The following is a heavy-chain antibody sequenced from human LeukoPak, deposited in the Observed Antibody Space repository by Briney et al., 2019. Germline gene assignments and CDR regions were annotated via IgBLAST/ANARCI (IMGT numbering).Heavy chain of an antibody. CDR3: ARHDSFIPY. CDR1: GFIFSSYG. Sequence: PGGSLRLSCAASGFIFSSYGMHWVRQAPGKGLEWVSGISDSGGSTYYADSVKGRCTISRDNSKNTVSLQMNNLRAEDTAVYFCARHDSFIPYWGQGTLVTVTS. J-gene: IGHJ4*02. D-gene: IGHD3-16*02. V-gene: IGHV3-23*01. CDR2: ISDSGGST.